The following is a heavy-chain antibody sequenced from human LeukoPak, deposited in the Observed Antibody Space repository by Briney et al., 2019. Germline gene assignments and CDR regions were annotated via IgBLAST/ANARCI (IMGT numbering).Heavy chain of an antibody. CDR2: IKYDGRDR. CDR1: GFTFSSSW. Sequence: GGSLRLSCAASGFTFSSSWMSWVRQAPGQGLEWVASIKYDGRDRNYVDSVKGRFTISRDNAKNSLYLQMNSLRAEDTAVYYCARDCSGDDCHGFWGQGTLVIVSS. D-gene: IGHD2-21*02. J-gene: IGHJ4*02. V-gene: IGHV3-7*01. CDR3: ARDCSGDDCHGF.